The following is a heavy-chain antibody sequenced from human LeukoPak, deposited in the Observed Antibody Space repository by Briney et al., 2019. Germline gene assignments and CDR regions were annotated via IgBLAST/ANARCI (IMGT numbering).Heavy chain of an antibody. Sequence: PGRSLRLSCAASGFTFDEYAMHWVRQAPGKGLEWVSGISWKSGTIGYADSVKGRFTISRDNAKNSLYLQMNSLGAEDTALYYCVKDSGWPPYYFDYWGQGTLVTVSS. D-gene: IGHD6-19*01. J-gene: IGHJ4*02. CDR3: VKDSGWPPYYFDY. CDR1: GFTFDEYA. V-gene: IGHV3-9*01. CDR2: ISWKSGTI.